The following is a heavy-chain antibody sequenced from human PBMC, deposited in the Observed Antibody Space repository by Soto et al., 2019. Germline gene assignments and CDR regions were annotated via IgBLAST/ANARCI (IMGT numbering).Heavy chain of an antibody. CDR3: ARVAVAARPRWYNWFDP. Sequence: QEQLVQSGAEVKKPGASVKVSCKTSGYTFTDYDINWVRQATGQGLEWIGWMNPNSGETGYAHKFQGRVTMTRSASLSTAYLELSSLRSQDTAVYYCARVAVAARPRWYNWFDPWGQGTLVTVSS. J-gene: IGHJ5*02. CDR2: MNPNSGET. D-gene: IGHD2-15*01. V-gene: IGHV1-8*01. CDR1: GYTFTDYD.